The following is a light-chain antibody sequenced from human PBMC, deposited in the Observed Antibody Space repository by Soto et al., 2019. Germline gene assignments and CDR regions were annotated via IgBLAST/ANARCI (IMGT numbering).Light chain of an antibody. J-gene: IGKJ2*01. V-gene: IGKV1-39*01. CDR1: QSISSY. Sequence: IQMTQSPSSLSASVGDRVTITCRASQSISSYLNWYQQKPGKAPKLLIHAASTLQSGVPSRFSGSGSGTDFTLTISRLQPEDFAIYYCQQSYSTLMYTFGQGTKLDIK. CDR3: QQSYSTLMYT. CDR2: AAS.